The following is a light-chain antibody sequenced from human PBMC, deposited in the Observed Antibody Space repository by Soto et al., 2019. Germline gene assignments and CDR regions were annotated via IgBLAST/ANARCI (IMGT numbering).Light chain of an antibody. CDR2: YNN. V-gene: IGLV1-47*02. J-gene: IGLJ1*01. CDR3: AAWDASLSACV. CDR1: HSNIGSNS. Sequence: QSVLTQPPSASGTAGQVVTISFSGGHSNIGSNSVYWYQHLPRMAPKLLIYYNNQRPSGVPDRFSCSRSGTSASLAIVGLRSEDEAVYYCAAWDASLSACVFGNGTKVTVL.